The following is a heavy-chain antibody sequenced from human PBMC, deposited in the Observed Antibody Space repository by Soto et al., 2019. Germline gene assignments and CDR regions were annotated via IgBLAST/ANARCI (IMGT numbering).Heavy chain of an antibody. CDR1: GFTLSGSA. Sequence: EVQLVESGGGLVQPGGSLKLSCTASGFTLSGSAVHWVRQAAGKGLEWLGRMRSKGNNYATIYNASVKGRLTVSRDDGRNIAYLQMDSLKTEDTAVYFCATSSGWYYDYWGQGTQVTVSS. V-gene: IGHV3-73*01. D-gene: IGHD6-19*01. J-gene: IGHJ4*01. CDR2: MRSKGNNYAT. CDR3: ATSSGWYYDY.